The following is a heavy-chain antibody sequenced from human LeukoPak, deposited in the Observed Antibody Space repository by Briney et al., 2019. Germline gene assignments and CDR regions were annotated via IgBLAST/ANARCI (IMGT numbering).Heavy chain of an antibody. CDR1: GFTFSSFS. J-gene: IGHJ4*02. CDR2: ISSSSDTI. V-gene: IGHV3-48*02. D-gene: IGHD6-19*01. CDR3: ARAVSGSPGY. Sequence: PGGSMRLSCAASGFTFSSFSMTWVRQAPGKGLEWISYISSSSDTIYYTDSVKGRFTISRDNAKNSLYLQMNSLRDDDTAVYYCARAVSGSPGYWGQGTLVTVSS.